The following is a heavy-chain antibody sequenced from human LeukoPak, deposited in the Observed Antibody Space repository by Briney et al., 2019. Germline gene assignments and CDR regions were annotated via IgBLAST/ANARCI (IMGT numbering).Heavy chain of an antibody. Sequence: ASVKVSCKVSGYTLTELSMYWVRQAPGKGLEWMGGSNPEDGETIYAQKFQGRVTMTEDTSTDTAYMELSSLRSEDTAMYYCARLAPVLDIGYPPLFDYWGQGTLVTVSS. CDR3: ARLAPVLDIGYPPLFDY. CDR1: GYTLTELS. V-gene: IGHV1-24*01. J-gene: IGHJ4*02. CDR2: SNPEDGET. D-gene: IGHD6-13*01.